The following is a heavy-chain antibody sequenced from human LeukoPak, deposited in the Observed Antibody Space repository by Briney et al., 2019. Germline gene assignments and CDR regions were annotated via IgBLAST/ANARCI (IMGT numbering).Heavy chain of an antibody. CDR3: ARENDFSARAFAI. J-gene: IGHJ3*02. V-gene: IGHV3-53*01. Sequence: GGSLRLSCAASGFTVSSSYMSWVRQAPGKGLEWVSVIYSAGTTYYADSVKGRFTVSRDNLKNTLYLQMNSLRAEDTAVYYCARENDFSARAFAIWGQGTMVSVSS. CDR2: IYSAGTT. CDR1: GFTVSSSY. D-gene: IGHD3/OR15-3a*01.